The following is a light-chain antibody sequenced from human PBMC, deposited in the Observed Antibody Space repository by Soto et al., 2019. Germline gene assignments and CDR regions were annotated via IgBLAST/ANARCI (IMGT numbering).Light chain of an antibody. Sequence: DIQMTQSPSTLSASVGDRVTITCRASQSISSWLAWYQQKPGTAPKLLIYKASNLESGVPSRFXGSGSGTEFTLTISSLQPDDFATYYCEQYSGPSPWTFGQGTRVEIK. V-gene: IGKV1-5*03. J-gene: IGKJ1*01. CDR3: EQYSGPSPWT. CDR2: KAS. CDR1: QSISSW.